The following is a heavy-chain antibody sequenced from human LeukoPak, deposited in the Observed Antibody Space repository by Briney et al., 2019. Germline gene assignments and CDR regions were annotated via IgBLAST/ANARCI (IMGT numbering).Heavy chain of an antibody. Sequence: SETLSLTCTVSGGSISSYYWSWIRQPPGKGLEWIGYIYYSGSTNYNPSLKSRVTISVDTSKNQFYLKLSSVTAADTAVYCCARDQLMITFGGVIDYNWFDPWGQGTLVTVSS. CDR2: IYYSGST. V-gene: IGHV4-59*12. J-gene: IGHJ5*02. D-gene: IGHD3-16*02. CDR3: ARDQLMITFGGVIDYNWFDP. CDR1: GGSISSYY.